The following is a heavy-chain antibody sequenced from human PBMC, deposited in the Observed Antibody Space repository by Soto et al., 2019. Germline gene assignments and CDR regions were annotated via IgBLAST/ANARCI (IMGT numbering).Heavy chain of an antibody. J-gene: IGHJ4*02. CDR1: GFTFSSYA. Sequence: EVQLLESGGGLVQPGGSLRLSCAASGFTFSSYAMSWVRQAPGKGLEWVSAISGSGGSTYYADSVKGRFTISRDNSKNTLYLQMNSLRAEDTAVYYCAKDPIAVAGISNLEWGNYFDYWGQGTLVTVSS. V-gene: IGHV3-23*01. CDR2: ISGSGGST. CDR3: AKDPIAVAGISNLEWGNYFDY. D-gene: IGHD6-19*01.